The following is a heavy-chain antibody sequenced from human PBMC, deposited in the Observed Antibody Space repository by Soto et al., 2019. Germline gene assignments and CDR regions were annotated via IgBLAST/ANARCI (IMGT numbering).Heavy chain of an antibody. D-gene: IGHD2-21*02. V-gene: IGHV1-69*02. CDR1: GSTFSSYT. J-gene: IGHJ6*02. CDR3: ARRRYCGVDCYNKFYYGMDV. CDR2: IIPVLGVT. Sequence: QVQLVQSGAEVRKPGSSVEVSCMASGSTFSSYTVNWVRQAPGQGLEWIGRIIPVLGVTHYARRFQGRVTITADRARKTAYIALTSLTSEDSAVYYCARRRYCGVDCYNKFYYGMDVLGQGTTVTVSS.